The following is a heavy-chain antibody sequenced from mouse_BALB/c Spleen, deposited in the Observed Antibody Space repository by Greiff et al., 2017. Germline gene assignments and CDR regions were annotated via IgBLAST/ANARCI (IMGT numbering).Heavy chain of an antibody. CDR3: ARSPLRLYAMDY. CDR1: GFTFSSFG. CDR2: ISSGSSTI. V-gene: IGHV5-17*02. D-gene: IGHD2-4*01. J-gene: IGHJ4*01. Sequence: DVMLVESGGGLVQPGGSRKLSCAASGFTFSSFGMHWVRQAPEKGLEWVAYISSGSSTIYYADTVKGRFTISRDNPKNTLFLQMTSLRSEDTAMYYCARSPLRLYAMDYWGQGTSVTVSS.